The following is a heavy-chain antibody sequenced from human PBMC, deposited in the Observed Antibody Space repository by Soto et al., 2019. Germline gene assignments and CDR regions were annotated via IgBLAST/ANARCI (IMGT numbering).Heavy chain of an antibody. CDR1: GFTFTGYY. Sequence: ASVKVSCKASGFTFTGYYIHWVRQAPGQGLEWMGWISPSNGQTIYAQNFHGRVTMTTDTSTATAHMELRSLISDDTAVYYCARVIMIFGVADLGSYFDYWGQGTRVTVSS. CDR3: ARVIMIFGVADLGSYFDY. J-gene: IGHJ4*02. CDR2: ISPSNGQT. V-gene: IGHV1-18*04. D-gene: IGHD3-3*01.